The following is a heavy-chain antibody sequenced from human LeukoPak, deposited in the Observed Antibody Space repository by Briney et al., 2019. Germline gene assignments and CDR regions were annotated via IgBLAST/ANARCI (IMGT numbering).Heavy chain of an antibody. CDR1: GFTFSSYG. CDR2: ISYDGSNK. CDR3: AKDLGYCSSTSCSYGMDV. D-gene: IGHD2-2*01. V-gene: IGHV3-30*18. Sequence: PGGSLRLSCAASGFTFSSYGMHWVRQAPGKGLEGVAVISYDGSNKYYADSVKGRFTISRDNSKNTLYLQMNSLRAEDTVVYYCAKDLGYCSSTSCSYGMDVWGQGTTVTVSS. J-gene: IGHJ6*02.